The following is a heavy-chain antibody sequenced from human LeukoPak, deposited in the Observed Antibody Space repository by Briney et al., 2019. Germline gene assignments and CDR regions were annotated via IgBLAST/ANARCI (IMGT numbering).Heavy chain of an antibody. Sequence: SETLSLICAFYGGSYSRYYWSWIRQPPAKGLECIGEINHSGSTNYNPSLKSRVTISVDTSKNQFSLKLSSVTAADTAVYYCARGRAYCSSTSCRSLDYWGQGNLVTVSS. D-gene: IGHD2-2*01. CDR3: ARGRAYCSSTSCRSLDY. CDR1: GGSYSRYY. CDR2: INHSGST. J-gene: IGHJ4*02. V-gene: IGHV4-34*01.